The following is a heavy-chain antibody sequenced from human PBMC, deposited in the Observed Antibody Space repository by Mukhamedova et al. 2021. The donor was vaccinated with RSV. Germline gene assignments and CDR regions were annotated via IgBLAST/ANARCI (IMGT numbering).Heavy chain of an antibody. CDR2: INHSGST. V-gene: IGHV4-34*01. J-gene: IGHJ3*02. Sequence: WIGEINHSGSTNYNPSLKSRVTISVDTSKNQFSLKLSSVTAADTAVYYCARGPSSWYGIHAFDIWGQGTMVTVSS. CDR3: ARGPSSWYGIHAFDI. D-gene: IGHD6-13*01.